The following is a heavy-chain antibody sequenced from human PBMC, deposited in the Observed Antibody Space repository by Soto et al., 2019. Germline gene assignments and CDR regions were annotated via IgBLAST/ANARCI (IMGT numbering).Heavy chain of an antibody. D-gene: IGHD3-16*01. V-gene: IGHV1-2*02. J-gene: IGHJ5*02. CDR3: ARRHLRDYLRWSFDP. CDR2: IVPKSGDT. CDR1: GYTFTENQ. Sequence: ASVKVSCKASGYTFTENQIHWLRRAPGQRLEWMGRIVPKSGDTNFAPTYQGRVTISRDTSTNTVYMELTRLTSDDTAIYFCARRHLRDYLRWSFDPWGQGTLVTVSS.